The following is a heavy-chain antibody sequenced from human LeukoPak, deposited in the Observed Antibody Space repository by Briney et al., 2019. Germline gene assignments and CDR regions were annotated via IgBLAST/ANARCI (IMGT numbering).Heavy chain of an antibody. CDR1: GFTFSRNW. Sequence: GGSLRLSCEASGFTFSRNWMTWVRQAPGKGLEWVANIRQDGNEKYYVDSVKGRFTISRDNAKNSLYLQMNSLRAEDTAVYYCASGGVVGPSTYWFYDLWGRGTRVTVPS. J-gene: IGHJ2*01. D-gene: IGHD1-26*01. V-gene: IGHV3-7*01. CDR3: ASGGVVGPSTYWFYDL. CDR2: IRQDGNEK.